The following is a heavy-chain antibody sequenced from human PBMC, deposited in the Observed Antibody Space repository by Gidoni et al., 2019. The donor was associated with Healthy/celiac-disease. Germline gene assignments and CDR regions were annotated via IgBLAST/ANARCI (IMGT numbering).Heavy chain of an antibody. Sequence: EVQLVESGGGLVKHGGSLRLSCAASGLTFSSYSMNWVRQAPGKGLEWVSSISSSSSYIYYADSVKGRFTISRDNAKNSLYLQMNSLRAEDTAVYYCARDRRRDGPMGWFDPWGQGTLVTVSS. V-gene: IGHV3-21*01. CDR2: ISSSSSYI. CDR1: GLTFSSYS. J-gene: IGHJ5*02. CDR3: ARDRRRDGPMGWFDP.